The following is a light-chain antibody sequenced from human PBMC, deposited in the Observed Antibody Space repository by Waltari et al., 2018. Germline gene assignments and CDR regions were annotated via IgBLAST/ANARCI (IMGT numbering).Light chain of an antibody. CDR2: WAS. CDR1: QSILKSSNNNNY. CDR3: QQYYISPFT. Sequence: DIVMTQSPDSLAVSLGERATIHCKSSQSILKSSNNNNYLAWYQQKPGQPPKLLFYWASTRESGVPDRFSGSGSGTDFTLTISSLQAEDVAVYYCQQYYISPFTFGPGTKVDIK. V-gene: IGKV4-1*01. J-gene: IGKJ3*01.